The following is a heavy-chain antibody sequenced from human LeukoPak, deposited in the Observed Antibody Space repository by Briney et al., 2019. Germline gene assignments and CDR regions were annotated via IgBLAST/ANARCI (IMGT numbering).Heavy chain of an antibody. V-gene: IGHV3-30-3*01. D-gene: IGHD3-22*01. CDR3: ARGIGSGCYFYYFDY. J-gene: IGHJ4*02. Sequence: GGSLRLSCAASGFTFSSYAMHWVRQAPGRGLEWVAIVSYDGSNKYYADSVKGRFTISRDNSKDTLYLQMNSLRAEDTAVYYCARGIGSGCYFYYFDYWGQGTLVTVSS. CDR2: VSYDGSNK. CDR1: GFTFSSYA.